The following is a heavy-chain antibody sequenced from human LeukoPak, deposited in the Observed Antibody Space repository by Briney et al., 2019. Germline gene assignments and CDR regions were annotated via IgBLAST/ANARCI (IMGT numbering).Heavy chain of an antibody. CDR1: GGSIRSYY. CDR3: ASYDVLASRQSGAFDI. V-gene: IGHV4-59*01. CDR2: IFYSGST. D-gene: IGHD3-9*01. J-gene: IGHJ3*02. Sequence: SETLSLTCTVSGGSIRSYYWSWIRQPPGKGLEWIGYIFYSGSTNYNPSLKSRVTMSVDMSKNQFSLKLSSVTAADTAVYYCASYDVLASRQSGAFDIWGQGTMVTVSS.